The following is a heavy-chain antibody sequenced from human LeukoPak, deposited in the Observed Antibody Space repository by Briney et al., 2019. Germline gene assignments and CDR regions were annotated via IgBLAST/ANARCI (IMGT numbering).Heavy chain of an antibody. Sequence: PGGSLRLSCAASGFIFNTYAMHWVRQAPGKGLEWVTMIWYGGSNKYYGDSVKGRFTISRDNSKNPLYLQMNSLSAEDTSVYYCARDLLGGGTFDIWGQGTMVTVSS. CDR2: IWYGGSNK. D-gene: IGHD3-16*01. J-gene: IGHJ3*02. V-gene: IGHV3-33*01. CDR1: GFIFNTYA. CDR3: ARDLLGGGTFDI.